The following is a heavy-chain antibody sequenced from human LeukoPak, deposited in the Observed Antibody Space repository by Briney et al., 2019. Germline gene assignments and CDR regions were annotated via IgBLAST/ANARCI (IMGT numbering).Heavy chain of an antibody. Sequence: SETLSLTCTVSGGSISSYYWSWIRQPPGKRLEWIGHIYYSGSTNYSPSLKSRVTISVDTSRNQFSLKLSSVTAADTAVYYCASRSSIWSGYQDTLYYFDSWGQGTLVTVSS. D-gene: IGHD3-3*01. CDR3: ASRSSIWSGYQDTLYYFDS. V-gene: IGHV4-59*01. CDR2: IYYSGST. J-gene: IGHJ4*02. CDR1: GGSISSYY.